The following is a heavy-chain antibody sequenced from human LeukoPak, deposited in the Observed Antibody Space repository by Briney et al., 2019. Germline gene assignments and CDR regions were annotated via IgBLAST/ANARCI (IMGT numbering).Heavy chain of an antibody. V-gene: IGHV4-59*08. D-gene: IGHD3-22*01. CDR3: ARVGSRLFPDFDY. J-gene: IGHJ4*02. CDR2: IYYSGST. Sequence: SETLSLTCTVSSGSISSYYWSWIRQPPGKGLEWIGYIYYSGSTNYNPSLKSRVTISVDTSKNQFSLKLSSVTAADTAVYYCARVGSRLFPDFDYWGQGTLVTVSS. CDR1: SGSISSYY.